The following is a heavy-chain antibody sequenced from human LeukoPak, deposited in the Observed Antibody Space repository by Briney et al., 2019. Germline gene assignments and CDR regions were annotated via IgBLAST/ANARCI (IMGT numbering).Heavy chain of an antibody. Sequence: GGSLRLSCAASGFIVNDNYMAWVRQAPGKGLAWVSVVNSGGSTSYADSVKDRFTISRDNSKNTLFLQMNSLRAEDTALYYCTRTYGDYDYYYGMDVWGQGTTVIVSS. CDR3: TRTYGDYDYYYGMDV. D-gene: IGHD4-17*01. CDR1: GFIVNDNY. V-gene: IGHV3-66*01. J-gene: IGHJ6*02. CDR2: VNSGGST.